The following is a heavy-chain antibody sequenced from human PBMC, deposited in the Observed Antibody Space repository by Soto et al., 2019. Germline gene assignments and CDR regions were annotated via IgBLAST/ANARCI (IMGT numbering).Heavy chain of an antibody. CDR3: AKDYEALRRAAGGGWIAVAGTFDY. J-gene: IGHJ4*02. CDR1: GFTFDDYA. CDR2: ISWNSGSI. Sequence: GGSLRLSCAASGFTFDDYAMHWVRQAPGKGLEWVSGISWNSGSIGYADSVKGRFTISRDNAKNSLYLQMNSLRAEDTALYYCAKDYEALRRAAGGGWIAVAGTFDYWGQGTLVTVSS. D-gene: IGHD6-19*01. V-gene: IGHV3-9*01.